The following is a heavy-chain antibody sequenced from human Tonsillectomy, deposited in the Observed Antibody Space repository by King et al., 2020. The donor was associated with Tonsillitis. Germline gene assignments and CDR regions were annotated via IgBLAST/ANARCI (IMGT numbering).Heavy chain of an antibody. CDR1: GFTFIPYA. Sequence: QVQLVESGGGVVQPGRSLRLSCAASGFTFIPYAMHWVRQAPGKGLEWVALISYDGSNKYYADSVKGRFTISRDNSKNTLYLHMNSLRAEDTAVYYCARGSYDVVTGYKDGMDVWGQGTTVTVSS. J-gene: IGHJ6*02. CDR2: ISYDGSNK. V-gene: IGHV3-30-3*01. D-gene: IGHD3-9*01. CDR3: ARGSYDVVTGYKDGMDV.